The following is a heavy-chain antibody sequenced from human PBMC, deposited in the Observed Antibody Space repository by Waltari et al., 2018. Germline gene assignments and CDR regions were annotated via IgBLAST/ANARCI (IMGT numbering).Heavy chain of an antibody. J-gene: IGHJ4*02. D-gene: IGHD4-17*01. CDR3: ARGYGDSYFDY. V-gene: IGHV3-21*01. CDR1: GFTFSSYS. CDR2: ISSSSSYI. Sequence: EVQLVESGGGLVKPGGSLRLSCAASGFTFSSYSMNWVRQAPGKGLEWVSPISSSSSYIYYADSVKGRFTISRNNAKNSLYLQMNSLRAEDTAVYYCARGYGDSYFDYWGQGTLVTVSS.